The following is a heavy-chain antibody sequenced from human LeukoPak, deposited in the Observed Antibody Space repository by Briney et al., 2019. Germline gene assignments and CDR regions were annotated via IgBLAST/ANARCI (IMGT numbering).Heavy chain of an antibody. CDR3: ASEFRKITGTTYSIVYFDY. J-gene: IGHJ4*02. D-gene: IGHD1-20*01. Sequence: SGTLSLTCAVSGGSISSSNWWSWVRQPPGKGLEWIGEIYHSGSTNYNPSLKSRVTISVDKSKNQFSLKLSSVTAADTAVYYCASEFRKITGTTYSIVYFDYWGQGTLVTVTS. V-gene: IGHV4-4*02. CDR1: GGSISSSNW. CDR2: IYHSGST.